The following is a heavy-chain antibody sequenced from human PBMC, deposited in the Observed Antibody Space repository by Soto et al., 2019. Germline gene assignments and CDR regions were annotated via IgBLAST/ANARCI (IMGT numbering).Heavy chain of an antibody. J-gene: IGHJ4*02. D-gene: IGHD7-27*01. CDR1: GFTFSDHS. CDR3: ARDGDDRYFEY. CDR2: MTSSSRYI. V-gene: IGHV3-21*01. Sequence: GGSLRLSCAASGFTFSDHSLSWVRQAPGKGLEWVSSMTSSSRYIYYADSVKGRFTISRDNAKTSLYLQMNSLRADDTAVYYCARDGDDRYFEYWGQGALVTVSS.